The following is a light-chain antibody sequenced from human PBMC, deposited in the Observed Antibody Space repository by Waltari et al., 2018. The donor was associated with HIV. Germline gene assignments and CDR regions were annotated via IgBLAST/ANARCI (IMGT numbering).Light chain of an antibody. CDR2: EVN. Sequence: ALTQPPSASGSPGQSVTISCTGGDSDIGSTTYVSWYQQHPGKAPKLMIYEVNRRPSGCSHRFSGAKSGSVASRTVSGLQADDEADYYFSSYAGRDIRVVFGGGTKLTVL. V-gene: IGLV2-8*01. CDR1: DSDIGSTTY. CDR3: SSYAGRDIRVV. J-gene: IGLJ2*01.